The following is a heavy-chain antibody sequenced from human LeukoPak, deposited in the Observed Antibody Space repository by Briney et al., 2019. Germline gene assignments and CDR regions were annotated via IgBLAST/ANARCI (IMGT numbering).Heavy chain of an antibody. V-gene: IGHV2-26*01. Sequence: SGPVLVKPTETLTLTCTVSGFSLTNRRMGVTWIRQPPGKALEWLAHIFSNDVKSYRTSLKSRLTISKDTSKSQVVLTMTDMDPVDTATYYCVRISYYNDPSGEILNYYFYYMDVWGKGTTVTVSS. D-gene: IGHD3-22*01. CDR3: VRISYYNDPSGEILNYYFYYMDV. J-gene: IGHJ6*03. CDR1: GFSLTNRRMG. CDR2: IFSNDVK.